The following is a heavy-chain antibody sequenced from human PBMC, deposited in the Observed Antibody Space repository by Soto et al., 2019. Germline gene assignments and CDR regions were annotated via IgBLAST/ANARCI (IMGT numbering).Heavy chain of an antibody. CDR3: AGFGVGDRDDT. Sequence: QVRLQESGPGVVKASQTLSLTCSVSGSYITSGDYHWTWIRQAPGKGLEWIGYISHSETTYYSPALKNRIIIASDNTMNQFSLRLNSVTAADTAVYFCAGFGVGDRDDTWGQGTLVTVSS. CDR2: ISHSETT. CDR1: GSYITSGDYH. D-gene: IGHD2-8*01. J-gene: IGHJ4*02. V-gene: IGHV4-30-4*01.